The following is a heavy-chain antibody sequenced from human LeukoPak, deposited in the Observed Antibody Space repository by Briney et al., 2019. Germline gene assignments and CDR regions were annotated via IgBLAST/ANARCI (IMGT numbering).Heavy chain of an antibody. V-gene: IGHV3-66*01. CDR2: IYSGGST. CDR3: ARGLNFDY. J-gene: IGHJ4*02. CDR1: GFTFSSYS. D-gene: IGHD2-8*01. Sequence: PGRSLRLSCAASGFTFSSYSMNWVRQAPGKGLEWVSVIYSGGSTYYADSVKGRFTISRDNSKNTLYLQMNSLRAEDTAVYYCARGLNFDYWGQGTLVTVSS.